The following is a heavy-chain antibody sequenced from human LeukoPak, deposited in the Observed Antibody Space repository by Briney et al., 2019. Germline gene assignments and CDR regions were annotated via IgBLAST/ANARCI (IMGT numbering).Heavy chain of an antibody. CDR2: ISSSGRDT. V-gene: IGHV3-21*01. J-gene: IGHJ3*02. CDR3: ARDPYSSGWYKDAFDI. Sequence: GGSLRLSCAASGLTFGDYAMSWVRQAPGKGLEWVSTISSSGRDTYYADSVKGRFTISRDNAQNSLFLQLNSLRAEDTAVYYCARDPYSSGWYKDAFDIWGQGTMVTVSS. D-gene: IGHD6-19*01. CDR1: GLTFGDYA.